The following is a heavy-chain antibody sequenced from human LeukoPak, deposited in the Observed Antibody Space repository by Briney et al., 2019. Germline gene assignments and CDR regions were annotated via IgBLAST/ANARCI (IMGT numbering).Heavy chain of an antibody. CDR3: AREPVDTAIVEHYFDY. J-gene: IGHJ4*02. Sequence: SETLSLTCTVSGGSISSGGYYWSWIRQHPGKGLEWIGYIYYSGSTYYNPSLKSRVTISVDTSKNQFSLKLSSVTAADTAVYYCAREPVDTAIVEHYFDYWGQGTLVTVSS. D-gene: IGHD5-18*01. CDR1: GGSISSGGYY. V-gene: IGHV4-31*03. CDR2: IYYSGST.